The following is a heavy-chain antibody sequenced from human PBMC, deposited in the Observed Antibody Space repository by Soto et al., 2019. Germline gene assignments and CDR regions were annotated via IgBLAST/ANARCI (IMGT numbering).Heavy chain of an antibody. Sequence: GGSLRLSCAASGFTFSSYWMSWVRQAPGKGLEWVANIKQDGSEKYYVDSVKGRFTISRDNAKNSLYLQMNSLRAEDTAVYYCAREDTRSYGSGSYLNYYYYGMDVWGQGTTVTVS. CDR1: GFTFSSYW. CDR2: IKQDGSEK. CDR3: AREDTRSYGSGSYLNYYYYGMDV. J-gene: IGHJ6*02. D-gene: IGHD3-10*01. V-gene: IGHV3-7*03.